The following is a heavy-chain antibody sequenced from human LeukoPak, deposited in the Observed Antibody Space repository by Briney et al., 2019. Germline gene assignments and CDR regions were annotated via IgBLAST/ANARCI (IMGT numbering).Heavy chain of an antibody. J-gene: IGHJ3*02. Sequence: GGSLRLSCAASGFTFSSYALHWVRQAPGKGLEWVAVISYDGSNKYYADSVKGRFTISRDNSKNTLYLQMNSLRAEDTAVYYCAKDVSGNVDSSGLLGIRGQGTMVTVSS. V-gene: IGHV3-30*18. CDR3: AKDVSGNVDSSGLLGI. D-gene: IGHD3-22*01. CDR2: ISYDGSNK. CDR1: GFTFSSYA.